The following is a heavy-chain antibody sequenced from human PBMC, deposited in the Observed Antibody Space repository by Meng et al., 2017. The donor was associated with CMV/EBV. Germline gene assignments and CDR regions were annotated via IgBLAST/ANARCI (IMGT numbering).Heavy chain of an antibody. CDR3: AREDSSGWYEGPFDY. J-gene: IGHJ4*02. CDR2: TYYRSKWYN. CDR1: GDSVSSNSAA. Sequence: SQTPSLTCAISGDSVSSNSAAWNWIRQSPSRGLEWLGRTYYRSKWYNDYAVSVKSRITSNPDTSKNQFYLQLNSVTPEDTAVYYCAREDSSGWYEGPFDYWGQGTLVTVSS. V-gene: IGHV6-1*01. D-gene: IGHD6-19*01.